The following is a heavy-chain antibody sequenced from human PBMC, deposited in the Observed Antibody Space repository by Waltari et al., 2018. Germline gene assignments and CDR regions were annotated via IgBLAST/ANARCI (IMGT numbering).Heavy chain of an antibody. CDR2: IIPIFGTA. CDR3: ARDRPDYYGSGSYQRIFDY. J-gene: IGHJ4*02. Sequence: QVQLVQSGAEVKKPGSSVKVSCKASGGTFSSYAISWVRQAPGQGLEWMRVIIPIFGTANYAQKFQGRVTITADESTSTAYMGLSSLRSEDTAVYYCARDRPDYYGSGSYQRIFDYWGQGTLVTVSS. CDR1: GGTFSSYA. D-gene: IGHD3-10*01. V-gene: IGHV1-69*13.